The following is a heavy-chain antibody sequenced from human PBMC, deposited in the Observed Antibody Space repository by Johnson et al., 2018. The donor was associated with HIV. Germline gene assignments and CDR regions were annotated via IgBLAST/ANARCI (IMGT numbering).Heavy chain of an antibody. CDR3: AKDLDLFQRAFDI. J-gene: IGHJ3*02. CDR2: ISGSGGST. V-gene: IGHV3-23*04. Sequence: MQLVESGGGLVQPGGSLRLSCAASGFTFSSYAMSWVRQAPGKGLEWVSAISGSGGSTYYADSVKGRFTISRDNSKNTLYLQVNSLRAEDTAVYYCAKDLDLFQRAFDIWGQGTLVTVSS. CDR1: GFTFSSYA. D-gene: IGHD3-3*01.